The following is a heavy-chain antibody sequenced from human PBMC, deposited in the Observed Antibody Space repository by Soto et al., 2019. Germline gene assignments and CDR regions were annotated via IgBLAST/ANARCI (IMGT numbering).Heavy chain of an antibody. J-gene: IGHJ5*02. Sequence: QVQLVQSGAEVKKPGSSVKVSCKASGGTFSSYAISWVRQAPGQGLEWMGGIIPIFGTANYAQKFQGRVTITADESTSTAYMELGSLRSEDTAVYYCARDLLRGYCSGGSCPWGWFDPWGQGTLVTVSS. CDR1: GGTFSSYA. CDR2: IIPIFGTA. CDR3: ARDLLRGYCSGGSCPWGWFDP. V-gene: IGHV1-69*01. D-gene: IGHD2-15*01.